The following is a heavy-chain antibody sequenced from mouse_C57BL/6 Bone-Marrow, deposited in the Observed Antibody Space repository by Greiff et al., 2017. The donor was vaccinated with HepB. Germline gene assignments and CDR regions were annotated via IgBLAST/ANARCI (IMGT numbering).Heavy chain of an antibody. CDR1: GYTFTGYW. J-gene: IGHJ4*01. Sequence: QVQLQQSGAELMKPGASVKLSCKATGYTFTGYWIEWVKQRPGRGLEWIGRIDPNSGGTKYNEKFKSKATLTVDKPSSTAYMQLSSLTSEDSAVYYCASLYAMDYWGQGTSVTVSS. CDR3: ASLYAMDY. CDR2: IDPNSGGT. V-gene: IGHV1-72*01.